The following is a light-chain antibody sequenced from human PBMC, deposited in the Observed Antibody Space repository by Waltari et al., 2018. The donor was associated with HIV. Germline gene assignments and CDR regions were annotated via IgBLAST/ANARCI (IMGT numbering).Light chain of an antibody. J-gene: IGLJ2*01. CDR1: SSDVGWHRY. V-gene: IGLV2-8*01. Sequence: QSALTQPPSASGSPGQAVTISCTGTSSDVGWHRYVSWYQQHPGKAPKLIISEVTKRPSGVPDRFSGSKSSNTASLTVSGLQAEDEGDYFCSSYSGRNRSVIFGGGTRVTVL. CDR3: SSYSGRNRSVI. CDR2: EVT.